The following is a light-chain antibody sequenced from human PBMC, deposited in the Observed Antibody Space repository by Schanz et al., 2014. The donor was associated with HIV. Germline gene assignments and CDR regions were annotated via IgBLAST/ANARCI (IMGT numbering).Light chain of an antibody. J-gene: IGLJ2*01. CDR1: RSDVGTYDY. Sequence: QSALTQPASVSGSPGQSITISCTGTRSDVGTYDYVSWYQQHPGKAPKLMIYDVSNRPSGVSNRFSGSKSGDTASLTISGLQAEDEAVYYCSSYTSSSPVVFGGGTKVTVL. CDR2: DVS. V-gene: IGLV2-14*03. CDR3: SSYTSSSPVV.